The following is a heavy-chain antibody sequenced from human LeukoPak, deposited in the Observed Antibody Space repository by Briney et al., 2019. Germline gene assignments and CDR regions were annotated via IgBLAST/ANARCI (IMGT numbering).Heavy chain of an antibody. D-gene: IGHD2/OR15-2a*01. CDR1: GGSISSYY. V-gene: IGHV4-59*12. CDR2: IYYSGST. CDR3: AREPFEGANY. J-gene: IGHJ4*02. Sequence: SETLSLTCTVSGGSISSYYWSWIRQPPGKGLEWIGYIYYSGSTNYNPSPKSRVTISVDTSKNQFSLKLSSVTAADTAVYYCAREPFEGANYWGQGTLVTVSS.